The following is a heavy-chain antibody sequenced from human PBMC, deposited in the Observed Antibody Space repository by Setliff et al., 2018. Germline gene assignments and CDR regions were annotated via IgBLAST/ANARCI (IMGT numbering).Heavy chain of an antibody. Sequence: GASVKVSCKASGYTFTSYYMHWVRQAPGQGLEWMGIINPSGGSTSYAQKFQGRVTMTRNTSISTAYMELSSLRSEDTAVYYCARVDYYGSGSYYNFQHWGQGTLVTVSS. J-gene: IGHJ1*01. D-gene: IGHD3-10*01. CDR3: ARVDYYGSGSYYNFQH. CDR2: INPSGGST. CDR1: GYTFTSYY. V-gene: IGHV1-46*01.